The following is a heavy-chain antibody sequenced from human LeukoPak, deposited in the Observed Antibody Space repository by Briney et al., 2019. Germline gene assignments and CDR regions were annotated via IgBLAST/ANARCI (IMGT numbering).Heavy chain of an antibody. V-gene: IGHV4-34*01. J-gene: IGHJ5*02. CDR3: ARHSGRAWFDP. Sequence: ETLSLTCAVYGGSFSGYYWSWIRQPPGKGLEWIGEINHSGSTNYNPSLKSRVTISVDTPKNQFSLKLSSVTAADTAVYYCARHSGRAWFDPWGQGTLVTVSS. D-gene: IGHD3-10*01. CDR1: GGSFSGYY. CDR2: INHSGST.